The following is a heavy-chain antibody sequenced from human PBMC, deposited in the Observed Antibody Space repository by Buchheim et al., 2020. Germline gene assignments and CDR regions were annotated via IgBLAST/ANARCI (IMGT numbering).Heavy chain of an antibody. Sequence: QVQLVESGGGVVQPGRSLRLSCAASGFTFSSYAMHWVRQAPGKGLEWVAVISYDGSNKYYADSVKGRFTISRDNYKNTLYLQMNSLRAEDTAVYYCASLGGLLYYYYYGMDVWGQGTT. V-gene: IGHV3-30-3*01. D-gene: IGHD1-26*01. J-gene: IGHJ6*02. CDR3: ASLGGLLYYYYYGMDV. CDR1: GFTFSSYA. CDR2: ISYDGSNK.